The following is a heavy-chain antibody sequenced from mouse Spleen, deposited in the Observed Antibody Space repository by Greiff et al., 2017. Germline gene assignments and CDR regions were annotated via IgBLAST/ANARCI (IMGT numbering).Heavy chain of an antibody. V-gene: IGHV5-9*01. CDR3: ARGTTVVFDY. Sequence: EVMLVESGGGLVKPGGSLKLSCAASGFTFSSYTMSWVRQTPEKRLEWVATISGGGGNTYYPDSVKGRFTISRDNAKNTLYLQMSSLRSEDTALYYCARGTTVVFDYWGQGTTLTVSS. CDR1: GFTFSSYT. J-gene: IGHJ2*01. CDR2: ISGGGGNT. D-gene: IGHD1-1*01.